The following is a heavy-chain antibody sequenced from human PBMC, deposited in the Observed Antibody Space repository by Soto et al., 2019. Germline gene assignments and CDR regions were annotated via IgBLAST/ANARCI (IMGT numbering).Heavy chain of an antibody. J-gene: IGHJ4*02. V-gene: IGHV4-31*03. CDR2: INDSGST. Sequence: PSETLSLTCTVSGGSIRSAGHYWSWIRQHPGKGLEWIGYINDSGSTFYNPSLRSRLNISVDTSENRFSLRLTSVTAADTAVYYCVRGATLRFLEWRDSSFDCWGQGTVVTVSS. CDR3: VRGATLRFLEWRDSSFDC. D-gene: IGHD3-3*01. CDR1: GGSIRSAGHY.